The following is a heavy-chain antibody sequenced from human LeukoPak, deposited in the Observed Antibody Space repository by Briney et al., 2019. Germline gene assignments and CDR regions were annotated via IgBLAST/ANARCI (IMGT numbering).Heavy chain of an antibody. J-gene: IGHJ2*01. CDR2: IHTYNGHT. Sequence: ASVKVSCKSSGYTFNSYGITWVRQAPGQGLEWMGWIHTYNGHTNYAQKLQGRVTMTTDTSTSTAYMELRSLRSDDTAVYYCARDSGLLWNDLWGRGTLVTVSS. CDR1: GYTFNSYG. V-gene: IGHV1-18*01. D-gene: IGHD3-10*01. CDR3: ARDSGLLWNDL.